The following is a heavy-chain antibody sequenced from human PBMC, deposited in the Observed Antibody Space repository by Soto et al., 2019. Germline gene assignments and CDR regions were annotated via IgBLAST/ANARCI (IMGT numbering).Heavy chain of an antibody. CDR1: GGTFSSYA. V-gene: IGHV1-69*06. CDR2: IIPIFGTA. J-gene: IGHJ2*01. CDR3: ATHPVVVVAAIVYWYFDL. D-gene: IGHD2-15*01. Sequence: QVQLVQSGAEVKKPRSSVKVSCKASGGTFSSYAISWVRQAPGQGLEWMGGIIPIFGTANYAQKFQGRVTITADKSTSTAYMELSSLRSEDTAVYYCATHPVVVVAAIVYWYFDLWGRGTLVTVSS.